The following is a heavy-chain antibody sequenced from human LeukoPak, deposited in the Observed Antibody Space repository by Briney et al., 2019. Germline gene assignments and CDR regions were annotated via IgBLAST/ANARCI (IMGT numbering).Heavy chain of an antibody. CDR2: IYHSGST. CDR3: ARDYYDSSDYYDY. J-gene: IGHJ4*02. D-gene: IGHD3-22*01. CDR1: GYSISSGYY. Sequence: SETLSLTCTVSGYSISSGYYWGWIRQPPGKGLEWIGSIYHSGSTYYNPSLKSRVTISVDTSKNQFSLKLSSVTAADTAVYYCARDYYDSSDYYDYWGQGTLVTVSS. V-gene: IGHV4-38-2*02.